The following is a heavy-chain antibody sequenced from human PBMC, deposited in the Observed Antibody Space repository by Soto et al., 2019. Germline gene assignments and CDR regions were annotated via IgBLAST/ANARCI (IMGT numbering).Heavy chain of an antibody. CDR1: GFTFSRYS. V-gene: IGHV3-21*01. CDR2: IASSSSHI. CDR3: ARGISEDIVVVPSALDV. J-gene: IGHJ6*04. Sequence: GSLRLSCAASGFTFSRYSMNWVRQAPGKGLEWVSSIASSSSHIYYADSVKGRFTISRDNAENSLYLQMNSLRADDTAVYFCARGISEDIVVVPSALDVLGKGTTGTGYS. D-gene: IGHD2-2*01.